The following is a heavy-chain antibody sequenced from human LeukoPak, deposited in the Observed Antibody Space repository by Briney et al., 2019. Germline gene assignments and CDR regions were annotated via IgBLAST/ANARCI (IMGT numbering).Heavy chain of an antibody. D-gene: IGHD2-2*01. V-gene: IGHV1-69*04. CDR2: IIPMVGIK. J-gene: IGHJ4*02. Sequence: SVKVSCKASGGTFSSVAISWVRQAPGQGLAWMGRIIPMVGIKEYARKFQGRATMTADKSTSTAYMELSSLRSADTAVYYCAQVGAKYIDYWGQGTLVTVSS. CDR1: GGTFSSVA. CDR3: AQVGAKYIDY.